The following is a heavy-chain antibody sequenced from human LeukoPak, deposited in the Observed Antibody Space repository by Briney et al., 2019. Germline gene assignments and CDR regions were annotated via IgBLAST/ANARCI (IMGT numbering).Heavy chain of an antibody. V-gene: IGHV3-21*01. Sequence: PGGSLRLSCAASGFTFNTFNMYWVRQAPGKGLEWVSSITSGGDYIYYADSVKGRFTTSRDNAKNSLSLQLNSLRVEDTAVYYCARGHYDVLAASYKWTPDYWGQGTLVTVSS. CDR1: GFTFNTFN. D-gene: IGHD3-9*01. CDR2: ITSGGDYI. CDR3: ARGHYDVLAASYKWTPDY. J-gene: IGHJ4*02.